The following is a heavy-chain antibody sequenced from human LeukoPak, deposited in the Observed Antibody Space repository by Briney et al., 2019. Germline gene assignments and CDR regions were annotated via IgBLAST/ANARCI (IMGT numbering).Heavy chain of an antibody. CDR3: ARGKVVTYYYDSSGYALYDY. CDR1: GGSFSGYY. J-gene: IGHJ4*02. CDR2: INHSGST. V-gene: IGHV4-34*01. Sequence: PSETLSLTCAVYGGSFSGYYWSWIRQPPGKGLEWIGEINHSGSTNYNPSLKSRVTISVDTSKNQFSLKLSSVTAADTAVYYCARGKVVTYYYDSSGYALYDYWGQGTLVTVPS. D-gene: IGHD3-22*01.